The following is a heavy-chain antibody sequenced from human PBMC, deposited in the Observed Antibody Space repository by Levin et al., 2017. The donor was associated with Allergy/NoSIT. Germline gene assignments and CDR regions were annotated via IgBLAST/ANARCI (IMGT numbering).Heavy chain of an antibody. V-gene: IGHV4-59*01. CDR1: GGSISSDN. CDR3: ARFVWGSYRGFDY. CDR2: IYDTGNT. D-gene: IGHD3-16*02. J-gene: IGHJ4*02. Sequence: SETLSLTCTVSGGSISSDNWSWIRQPPGKGLEWIGYIYDTGNTNYNPSLKSRVTLSVDTSKNRFSLKLSSVTPADTAVYYCARFVWGSYRGFDYWGQGTLVTVSS.